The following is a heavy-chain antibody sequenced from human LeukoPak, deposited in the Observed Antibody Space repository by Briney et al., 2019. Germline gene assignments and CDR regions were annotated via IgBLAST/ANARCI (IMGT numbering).Heavy chain of an antibody. V-gene: IGHV3-7*01. D-gene: IGHD6-13*01. CDR1: GFTFTSFW. CDR2: INRDGTKT. Sequence: GGSLRLSCAASGFTFTSFWMTWVRQSPGKGLEWVANINRDGTKTTYVDSVKGRFTISRDNAKNSLFLHMSSLRAEDTAVYYCATAPAAADSSWGHGTLVAVSS. CDR3: ATAPAAADSS. J-gene: IGHJ5*01.